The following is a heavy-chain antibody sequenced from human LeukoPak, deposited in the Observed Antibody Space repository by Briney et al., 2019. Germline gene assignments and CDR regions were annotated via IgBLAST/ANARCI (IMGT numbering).Heavy chain of an antibody. CDR3: ARAPRDSNGYYMRSFDS. D-gene: IGHD3-22*01. CDR1: GYSISSDCY. J-gene: IGHJ4*02. V-gene: IGHV4-38-2*02. Sequence: SETLSLTCSASGYSISSDCYWAWIRQPPGQGLEWIGGIYHSGYTYYYPSLKSRVTLSVDTSKNQFSLRLSSVTAADTAVYYCARAPRDSNGYYMRSFDSWGQGTLVIVSS. CDR2: IYHSGYT.